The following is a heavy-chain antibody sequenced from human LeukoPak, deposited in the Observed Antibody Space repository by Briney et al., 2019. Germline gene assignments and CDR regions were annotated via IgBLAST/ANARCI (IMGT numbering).Heavy chain of an antibody. J-gene: IGHJ6*03. D-gene: IGHD2-15*01. CDR1: GFTFTNYA. CDR3: AKNVERGAYCSGGSCYPYYYYYMDV. Sequence: GGSLRLSCAASGFTFTNYAMSWVRQTPGKGLEWVSAISGSGGTTYYADSVKGRFTISRDNSKNTLYLQMYSLRAEDTAVYYCAKNVERGAYCSGGSCYPYYYYYMDVWGKGTTVTISS. V-gene: IGHV3-23*01. CDR2: ISGSGGTT.